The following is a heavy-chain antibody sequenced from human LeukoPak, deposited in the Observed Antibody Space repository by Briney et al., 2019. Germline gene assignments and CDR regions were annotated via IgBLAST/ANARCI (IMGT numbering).Heavy chain of an antibody. CDR3: ARAYCIGACTVLNTSTDN. CDR1: GYSISSGYF. J-gene: IGHJ4*02. CDR2: IDQIETA. V-gene: IGHV4-38-2*02. Sequence: PSETLSVTCTVPGYSISSGYFWGWMRQPPGKGLEWIGSIDQIETAHYNPSLKSRVTISVDTSKNQFSLKLRSVMAADTAVYYSARAYCIGACTVLNTSTDNSGQGTLVTVSS. D-gene: IGHD2-15*01.